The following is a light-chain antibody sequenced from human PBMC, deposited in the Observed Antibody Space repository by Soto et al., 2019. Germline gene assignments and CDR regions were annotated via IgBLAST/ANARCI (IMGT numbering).Light chain of an antibody. V-gene: IGKV1-39*01. Sequence: DIPMTQSPSSLSASVGDRVTITCRASQSISSYLNWYQQKPGKAPKLLIYAASSLHSGVPSRFSGSGSGTDFTLTISSLQPEDFATYYCQQSYSTPTFGQGTRLEIK. CDR2: AAS. J-gene: IGKJ5*01. CDR3: QQSYSTPT. CDR1: QSISSY.